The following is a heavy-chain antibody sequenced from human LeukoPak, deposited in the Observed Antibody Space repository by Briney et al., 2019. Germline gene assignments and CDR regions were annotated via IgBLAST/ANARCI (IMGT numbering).Heavy chain of an antibody. CDR3: AKDPIVGATSWYYFDY. CDR1: GFTFSSYA. V-gene: IGHV3-23*01. Sequence: PGGSLRLSCAASGFTFSSYAMSWVRQAPGKGLEWVSAIGGSGGSTYYADPVKGQFTISRDNSKNTLYLQMNSLRAEDTAVYYCAKDPIVGATSWYYFDYWGQGTLVTVSS. CDR2: IGGSGGST. J-gene: IGHJ4*02. D-gene: IGHD1-26*01.